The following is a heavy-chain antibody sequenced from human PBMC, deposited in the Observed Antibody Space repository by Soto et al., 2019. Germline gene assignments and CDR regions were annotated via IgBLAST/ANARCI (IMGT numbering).Heavy chain of an antibody. J-gene: IGHJ4*02. Sequence: EVQLVESGGGLVQPGGSLRLSFAASGFTFSSYSMNWVRQAPGKGLGWVSYIRSSSSTIYYADSVKGRFTISRDNAKSSLYLQMNSLRDEDTAVYYCARDSGYSDGPIDYWGQGTLVTVSS. CDR1: GFTFSSYS. CDR3: ARDSGYSDGPIDY. CDR2: IRSSSSTI. V-gene: IGHV3-48*02. D-gene: IGHD5-18*01.